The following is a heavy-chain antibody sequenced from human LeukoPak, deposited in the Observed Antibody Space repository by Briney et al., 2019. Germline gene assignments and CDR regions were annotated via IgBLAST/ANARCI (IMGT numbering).Heavy chain of an antibody. CDR2: MYHGGST. J-gene: IGHJ4*02. CDR1: GYSISSGYY. V-gene: IGHV4-38-2*02. CDR3: ARDLRGRAFDY. D-gene: IGHD3-16*01. Sequence: PSETLSLTCTVSGYSISSGYYWGWIRQPPGKGLEWIGSMYHGGSTSYNPSLQSRVTISVDTSKNQFSLKLSSVTATDTAVYYCARDLRGRAFDYWGQGTLVTV.